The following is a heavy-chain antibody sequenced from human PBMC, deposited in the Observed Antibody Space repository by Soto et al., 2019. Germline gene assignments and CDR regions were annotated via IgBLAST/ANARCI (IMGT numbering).Heavy chain of an antibody. Sequence: SETLSLTCTVSGGSVSSGSYYWSWIRQPPGKGLEWIGYIYYSGSTNYNPSLKSRVTISVDTSKNQFSLKLSSVTAADTAVYYCARDPLEPDQHYFDYWGQGTLVTVSS. D-gene: IGHD1-1*01. CDR3: ARDPLEPDQHYFDY. CDR1: GGSVSSGSYY. V-gene: IGHV4-61*01. J-gene: IGHJ4*02. CDR2: IYYSGST.